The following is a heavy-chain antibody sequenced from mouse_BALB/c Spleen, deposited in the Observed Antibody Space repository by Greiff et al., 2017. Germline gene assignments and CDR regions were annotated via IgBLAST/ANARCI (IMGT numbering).Heavy chain of an antibody. Sequence: QVQLKESGPSLVQPSQSLSITCTVSGFSFTSYGVHWVRQSPGKGLEWLGVIWRGGSTDYNAAFMSRLSITKDNSKSQVFFQMNSLQADDTAIYYCAKNGGNYVDAMDYWGQGTSVTVSA. CDR1: GFSFTSYG. CDR3: AKNGGNYVDAMDY. D-gene: IGHD2-1*01. J-gene: IGHJ4*01. V-gene: IGHV2-5-1*01. CDR2: IWRGGST.